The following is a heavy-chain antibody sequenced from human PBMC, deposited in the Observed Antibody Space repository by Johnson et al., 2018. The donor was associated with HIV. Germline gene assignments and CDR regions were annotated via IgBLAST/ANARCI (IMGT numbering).Heavy chain of an antibody. V-gene: IGHV3-66*02. CDR3: ARETRGGGGAFDI. CDR2: IYSDGST. J-gene: IGHJ3*02. CDR1: GFTISSNY. Sequence: VQLVESRGGLVQPGGSLRLSCAASGFTISSNYISWVRQAPGRGLEWVSLIYSDGSTYYADSVKGRFTISRDDSKNTLYLQMSSLRAEDTAVYYCARETRGGGGAFDIWGQGTMVTVSS. D-gene: IGHD2-15*01.